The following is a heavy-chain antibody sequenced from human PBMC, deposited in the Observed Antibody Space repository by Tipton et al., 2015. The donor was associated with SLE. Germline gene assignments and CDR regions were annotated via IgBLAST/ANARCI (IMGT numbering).Heavy chain of an antibody. J-gene: IGHJ4*02. CDR2: IYQSGST. V-gene: IGHV4-59*06. D-gene: IGHD5-24*01. CDR1: GGSIGPYY. Sequence: TLSLTCTVSGGSIGPYYWHWIRQPPGKDLELIGFIYQSGSTYYNPSLRSRVIISLDMSKNQFSLNLTSLTAADTAIYYCARDLKFLDYWGQGIHVTVSS. CDR3: ARDLKFLDY.